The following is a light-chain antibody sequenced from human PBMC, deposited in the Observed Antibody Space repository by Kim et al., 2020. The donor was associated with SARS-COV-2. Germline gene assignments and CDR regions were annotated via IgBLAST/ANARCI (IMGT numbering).Light chain of an antibody. V-gene: IGKV1-5*01. CDR3: QQHNGY. CDR1: QSITSG. CDR2: VVS. J-gene: IGKJ4*01. Sequence: PLSASVGDTVTITCRASQSITSGLAWYQQKPGKAPKLLIYVVSNLDSGVPSRFSGSGSGTQFTLTISSLQPDDFATYYCQQHNGYFGGGTKVDIK.